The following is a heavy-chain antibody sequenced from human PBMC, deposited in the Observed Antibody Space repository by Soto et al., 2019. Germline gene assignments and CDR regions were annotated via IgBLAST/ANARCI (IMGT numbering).Heavy chain of an antibody. CDR1: GCSISSGGCS. J-gene: IGHJ4*02. D-gene: IGHD1-26*01. Sequence: SETLSLTCAVSGCSISSGGCSWSWIRQPPGKGLEWIGYIFHSGSTYYNPSLKSRVTISVDRSKNQFSLRLSSVTAADTAVYYCARQYGGSYADYWGQGTLVTVSS. CDR3: ARQYGGSYADY. V-gene: IGHV4-30-2*01. CDR2: IFHSGST.